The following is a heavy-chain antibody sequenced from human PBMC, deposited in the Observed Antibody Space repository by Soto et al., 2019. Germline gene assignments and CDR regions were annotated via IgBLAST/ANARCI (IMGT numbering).Heavy chain of an antibody. CDR2: ISYDGSNK. J-gene: IGHJ4*02. Sequence: PGGSLRLSCAASGFTFSNYWMSWVRQAPGKGLEWVAVISYDGSNKYYADSVKGRFTISRDNSKNTLYLQMNSLRAEDTVVYYCARDWSGTGDYYFDYWGQGTLVTVSS. CDR1: GFTFSNYW. D-gene: IGHD3-3*01. CDR3: ARDWSGTGDYYFDY. V-gene: IGHV3-30-3*01.